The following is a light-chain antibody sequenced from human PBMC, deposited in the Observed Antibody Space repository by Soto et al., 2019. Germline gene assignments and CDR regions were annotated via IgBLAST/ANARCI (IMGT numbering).Light chain of an antibody. J-gene: IGKJ2*01. Sequence: IHMTQSPSSLSASVGDRVTITCRASQRITTYLNWYQQKPGKAPKLLISTAATLQGGVPSRFSGSGSGTDFTLTITTLQPEDFATYLCQQSYSTPYTFGQGTKVEIK. CDR3: QQSYSTPYT. CDR2: TAA. V-gene: IGKV1-39*01. CDR1: QRITTY.